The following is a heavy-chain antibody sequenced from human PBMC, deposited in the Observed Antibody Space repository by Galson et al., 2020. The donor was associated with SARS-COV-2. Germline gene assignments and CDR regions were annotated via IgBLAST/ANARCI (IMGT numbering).Heavy chain of an antibody. CDR1: GGSIIPHY. Sequence: SETLSLTCTVSGGSIIPHYWSWIRQPPGKGLEWIGYIYYTGRTYYNPSLKSRVTISLDTSKNQFSLKLTSVTAADTAVYFCARDRDIVVVVPAVRSHFEYFGLDVWGRGTAVTVSS. V-gene: IGHV4-59*11. CDR3: ARDRDIVVVVPAVRSHFEYFGLDV. J-gene: IGHJ6*02. CDR2: IYYTGRT. D-gene: IGHD2-15*01.